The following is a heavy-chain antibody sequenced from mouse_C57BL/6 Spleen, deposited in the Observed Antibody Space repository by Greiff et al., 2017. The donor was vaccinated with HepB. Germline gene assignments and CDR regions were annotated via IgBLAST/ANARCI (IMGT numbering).Heavy chain of an antibody. D-gene: IGHD1-1*01. V-gene: IGHV1-80*01. Sequence: QVQLQQSGAELVKPGASVKISCKASGYAFSSYWMNWVKQRPGKGLEWIGQIYPGDGDTNYNGKFKGKATLTADKSSSTAYMQLSSLTSEDSAVYFCAREGAPTYGSSPAWFAYWGQGTLVTVSA. CDR1: GYAFSSYW. CDR2: IYPGDGDT. J-gene: IGHJ3*01. CDR3: AREGAPTYGSSPAWFAY.